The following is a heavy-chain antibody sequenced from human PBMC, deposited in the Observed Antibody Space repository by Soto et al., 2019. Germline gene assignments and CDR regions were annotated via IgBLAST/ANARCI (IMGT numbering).Heavy chain of an antibody. V-gene: IGHV1-3*01. D-gene: IGHD3-10*01. CDR3: ASPSYGTGSYY. CDR2: INAGNGHT. CDR1: GYTFSNYL. J-gene: IGHJ4*02. Sequence: QDQLVQSGAEVKKPGASVKVSCKASGYTFSNYLLHWVRQAPGQGLEWMGWINAGNGHTKYSQKFQGRVTFTRDTSATTAYIELSSLRSEDTAVYYCASPSYGTGSYYWGQGTLVTVSS.